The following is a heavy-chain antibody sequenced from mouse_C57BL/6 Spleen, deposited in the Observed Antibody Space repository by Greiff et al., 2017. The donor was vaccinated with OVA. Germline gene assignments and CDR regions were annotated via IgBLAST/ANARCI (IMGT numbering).Heavy chain of an antibody. V-gene: IGHV1-52*01. CDR3: AREGYYGSSYVYFDV. Sequence: QVHVKQPGAELVRPGSSVKLSCKASGYTFTSYWMHWVKQRPIQGLEWIGNIDPSDSETHYNQKFKDKATLTVDKSSSTAYMQLSSLTSEDSAVYYCAREGYYGSSYVYFDVWGTGTTVTVSS. CDR2: IDPSDSET. CDR1: GYTFTSYW. J-gene: IGHJ1*03. D-gene: IGHD1-1*01.